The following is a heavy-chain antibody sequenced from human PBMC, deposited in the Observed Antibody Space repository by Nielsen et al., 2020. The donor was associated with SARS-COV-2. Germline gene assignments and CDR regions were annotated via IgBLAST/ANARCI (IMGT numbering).Heavy chain of an antibody. CDR1: GGSISSSSYY. J-gene: IGHJ4*02. V-gene: IGHV4-39*01. Sequence: SETLSLTCTVSGGSISSSSYYWGWIRQPPGKGLEWIGSIYYSGSTYYNPSLKSRVTISVDTSKNQFSLKLSSVTAADTAVYYCARLILRYSSSWVFDYWGQGTLVTVSS. D-gene: IGHD6-13*01. CDR2: IYYSGST. CDR3: ARLILRYSSSWVFDY.